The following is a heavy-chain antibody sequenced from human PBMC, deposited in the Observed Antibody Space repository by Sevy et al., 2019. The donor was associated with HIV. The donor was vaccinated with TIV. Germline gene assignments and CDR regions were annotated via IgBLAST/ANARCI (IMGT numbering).Heavy chain of an antibody. D-gene: IGHD4-17*01. CDR3: GRGYGQPTHRGFGY. CDR1: GFTFGDYA. Sequence: GGSLRLSCTGSGFTFGDYAMSWFRQAPGKGLQWVGFIRSKVYGGTTEYAASVKGRFTISRDDSNNLAHLQMNSLKTEDTAVYFCGRGYGQPTHRGFGYWGQGTLVTVSS. CDR2: IRSKVYGGTT. J-gene: IGHJ4*02. V-gene: IGHV3-49*03.